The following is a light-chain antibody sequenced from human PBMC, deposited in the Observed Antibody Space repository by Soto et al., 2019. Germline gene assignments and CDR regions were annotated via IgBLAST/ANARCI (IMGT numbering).Light chain of an antibody. J-gene: IGKJ4*01. CDR1: QSFSTW. V-gene: IGKV1-5*03. Sequence: DIQMTQSPSTLSASVGDRVTITCRASQSFSTWLAWYQQKPGKAPNLLIYKTSILESGVPSRFSGGGSGTEFTLTISSLQPDDFATYYCQQYNSNPLTVGGGTKVEIK. CDR2: KTS. CDR3: QQYNSNPLT.